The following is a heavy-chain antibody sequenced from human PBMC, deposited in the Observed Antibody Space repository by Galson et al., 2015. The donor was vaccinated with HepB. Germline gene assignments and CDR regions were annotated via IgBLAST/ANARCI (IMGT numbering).Heavy chain of an antibody. CDR3: ARGQLSRYQLLWNHKFDY. CDR1: GGSFSGYY. D-gene: IGHD2-2*01. J-gene: IGHJ4*02. Sequence: TLSLTCAVYGGSFSGYYWSWIRQPPGKGLEWIGEINHSGSTNYNPSLKSRVTISVDTSKNQLSLKLSSVTAADTAVYYCARGQLSRYQLLWNHKFDYWGQGTLVTVSS. CDR2: INHSGST. V-gene: IGHV4-34*01.